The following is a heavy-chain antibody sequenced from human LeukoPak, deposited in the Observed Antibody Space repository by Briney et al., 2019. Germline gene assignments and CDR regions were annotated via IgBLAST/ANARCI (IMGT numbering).Heavy chain of an antibody. Sequence: GSLRLSCAASEFTFSSYAMHWVRQAPGRGLEWLALLSYDGSNKLSADYVKGRFTISRDNSKNTLYLQMNSLRAEDTAVYYCARASGMGYTRCINYWGRGTLVTVSS. CDR1: EFTFSSYA. CDR2: LSYDGSNK. D-gene: IGHD3-10*01. CDR3: ARASGMGYTRCINY. V-gene: IGHV3-30-3*01. J-gene: IGHJ4*02.